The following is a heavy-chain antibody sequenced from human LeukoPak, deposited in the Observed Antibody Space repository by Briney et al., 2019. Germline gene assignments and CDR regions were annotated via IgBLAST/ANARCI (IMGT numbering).Heavy chain of an antibody. J-gene: IGHJ6*02. CDR1: GYTFTSYY. Sequence: ASVKVSCKASGYTFTSYYMHWVRQAPGQGLEWMGIINPSGGSTSYAQKFQGRVTMTRDTSTSTGYMELSSLRSEDTAVYYCARGLYGSFPYYYGMDVWGQGTTVTVSS. CDR2: INPSGGST. V-gene: IGHV1-46*01. D-gene: IGHD2-21*02. CDR3: ARGLYGSFPYYYGMDV.